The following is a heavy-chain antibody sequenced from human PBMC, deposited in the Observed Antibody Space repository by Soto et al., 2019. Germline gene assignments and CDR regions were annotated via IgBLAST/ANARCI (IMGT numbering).Heavy chain of an antibody. J-gene: IGHJ6*02. CDR2: ISSSGSTI. CDR1: GFTFSSYE. D-gene: IGHD4-17*01. Sequence: GGSLRLSCAASGFTFSSYEMNWVRQAPGKGLEWVSYISSSGSTIYYAASVKGRFTISSDNAKNSLYLQMNSLRAEATAVYYCASNGDYYYYGMDVWGQGTTVTVSS. CDR3: ASNGDYYYYGMDV. V-gene: IGHV3-48*03.